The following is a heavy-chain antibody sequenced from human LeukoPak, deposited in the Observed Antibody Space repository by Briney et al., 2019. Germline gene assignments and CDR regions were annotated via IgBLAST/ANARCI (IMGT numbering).Heavy chain of an antibody. Sequence: GGSLRLSCAASGFTFNNYAMNWVRQAPGKGLEWVSAISDHGGYTYYADSVKGRFTISRDNSKNTLYLQMNSLRAEDTAVYYCAKVFSSATVNNWFDPWGQGTLVTVSS. CDR2: ISDHGGYT. CDR1: GFTFNNYA. J-gene: IGHJ5*02. D-gene: IGHD4-17*01. CDR3: AKVFSSATVNNWFDP. V-gene: IGHV3-23*01.